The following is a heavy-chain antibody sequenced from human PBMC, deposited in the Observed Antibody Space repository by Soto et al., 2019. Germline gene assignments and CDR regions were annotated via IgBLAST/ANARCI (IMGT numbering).Heavy chain of an antibody. J-gene: IGHJ5*01. CDR1: RGTSSGYA. CDR2: ITPIFGTA. V-gene: IGHV1-69*13. D-gene: IGHD2-15*01. CDR3: ARESGDCSGGRCYGWGFAS. Sequence: SVKLTWKASRGTSSGYASRPVRQSPRQGLEWMAGITPIFGTANYAQKCQGRVTITADESTSTAYMELSSLRSEDTAVYYCARESGDCSGGRCYGWGFASWGKGTLVTVYS.